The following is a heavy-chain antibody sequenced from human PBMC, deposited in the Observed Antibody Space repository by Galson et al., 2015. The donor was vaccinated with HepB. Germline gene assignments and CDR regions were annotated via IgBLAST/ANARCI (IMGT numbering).Heavy chain of an antibody. D-gene: IGHD1-7*01. V-gene: IGHV1-69*13. CDR1: GGTFSSYA. CDR2: IIPIFGIA. J-gene: IGHJ6*02. Sequence: SVKVSCKASGGTFSSYAISWVRQAPGQGLEWMGGIIPIFGIANYAQKFQGRVTITADESTSTAYMELNSLRSEDTAVYYCARDLITGTTSGYYYYGMDVWGQGTTVTVSS. CDR3: ARDLITGTTSGYYYYGMDV.